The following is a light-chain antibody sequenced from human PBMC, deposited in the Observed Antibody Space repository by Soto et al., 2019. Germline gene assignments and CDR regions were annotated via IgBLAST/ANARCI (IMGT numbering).Light chain of an antibody. CDR3: QQSYSVPRT. V-gene: IGKV1-39*01. CDR1: QSIDTY. Sequence: DIQMTQSPSSLSASVGDRATITCRASQSIDTYLNWYQRKPGKAPNVLIYAASTLQSGVPTRFSGSGSGTDFTLTISSLQPEDFATYYCQQSYSVPRTFGLGTKVEIK. J-gene: IGKJ1*01. CDR2: AAS.